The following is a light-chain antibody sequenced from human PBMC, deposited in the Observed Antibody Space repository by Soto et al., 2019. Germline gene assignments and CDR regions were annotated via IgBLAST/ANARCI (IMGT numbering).Light chain of an antibody. CDR3: QQYITYST. Sequence: IQMTKSTSTLSASVGDRVTITCRASQSLRGWLAWYQQRPGKAPKALIYDASTLASGVPSRFNGSGSGTEFTLTISSLQPDDFDTYYCQQYITYSTFGQGTRLEIK. CDR1: QSLRGW. CDR2: DAS. V-gene: IGKV1-5*01. J-gene: IGKJ5*01.